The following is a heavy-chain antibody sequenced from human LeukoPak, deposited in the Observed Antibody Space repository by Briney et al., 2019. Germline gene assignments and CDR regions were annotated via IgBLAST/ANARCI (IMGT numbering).Heavy chain of an antibody. Sequence: SETLSLTCTVSGGSISSSSYYWGWIRQPPGKGLEWIGSIYYSGSTYYNPSLKSRVTISVDTSRNQFSLKLSSVTAADTAVYYCARSPCSGDCYPTYYYYYMDVWGKGTTVTVSS. V-gene: IGHV4-39*07. CDR2: IYYSGST. J-gene: IGHJ6*03. CDR1: GGSISSSSYY. CDR3: ARSPCSGDCYPTYYYYYMDV. D-gene: IGHD2-21*02.